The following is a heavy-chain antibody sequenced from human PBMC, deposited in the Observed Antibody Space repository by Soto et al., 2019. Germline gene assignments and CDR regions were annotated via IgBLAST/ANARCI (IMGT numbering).Heavy chain of an antibody. J-gene: IGHJ3*02. D-gene: IGHD7-27*01. CDR1: GGSFSGYY. CDR2: INHSGST. Sequence: SETLSLTCAVYGGSFSGYYWSWIRQPPGKGLEWIGEINHSGSTNYNPSLKSRVTISVDTSKNQFSLKLSSVTAADTSVYYCARGLGSPPDAFDIWGQGTMVTVSS. V-gene: IGHV4-34*01. CDR3: ARGLGSPPDAFDI.